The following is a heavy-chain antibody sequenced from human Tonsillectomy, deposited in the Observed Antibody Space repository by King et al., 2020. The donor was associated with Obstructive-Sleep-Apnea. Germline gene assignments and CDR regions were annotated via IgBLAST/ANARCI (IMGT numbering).Heavy chain of an antibody. CDR2: IYYSGST. J-gene: IGHJ4*02. CDR3: ARAYQRTSVDY. D-gene: IGHD2-2*01. CDR1: GGSISSGGYS. Sequence: VQLQESGPGLVKPSQTLSLTCAVSGGSISSGGYSWNWILQPPGKGLEWIGYIYYSGSTYYNPSLKSRVTISVDTSKNQFSLKLGSVTAAATAMYYCARAYQRTSVDYWGQGTLVTVSS. V-gene: IGHV4-30-4*07.